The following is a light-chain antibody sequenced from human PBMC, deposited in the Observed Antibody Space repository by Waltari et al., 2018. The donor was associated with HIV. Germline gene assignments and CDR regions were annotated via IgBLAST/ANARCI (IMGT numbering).Light chain of an antibody. CDR3: AAWDDSLRGVV. V-gene: IGLV1-47*01. CDR2: NSN. J-gene: IGLJ2*01. Sequence: QSVLTQPPSASGTPGQRVTISCSGSSSNIASSYVYWYQQLPGTAPKLLIYNSNERPSGVPDRISGSKSGTSASLAISGLRSEDEADYYCAAWDDSLRGVVFGGGTKLTVL. CDR1: SSNIASSY.